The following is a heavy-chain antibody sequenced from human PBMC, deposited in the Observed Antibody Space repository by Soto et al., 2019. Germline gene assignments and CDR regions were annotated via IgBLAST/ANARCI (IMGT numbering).Heavy chain of an antibody. CDR1: GASISGFY. CDR3: VRDGTKTLRDWFDP. CDR2: IYPTGTT. D-gene: IGHD1-1*01. V-gene: IGHV4-4*07. Sequence: QVQLQESGPGLVKPSETLSLTCTVSGASISGFYWSWIRKSAGKGLEWIGRIYPTGTTDYNPSLKSRVMMSVDTSKKQFSLELRSVTAADTAVYYCVRDGTKTLRDWFDPWGQGISVTVSS. J-gene: IGHJ5*02.